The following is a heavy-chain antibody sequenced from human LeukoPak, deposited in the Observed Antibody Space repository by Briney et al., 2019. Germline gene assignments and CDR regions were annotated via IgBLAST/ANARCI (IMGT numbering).Heavy chain of an antibody. D-gene: IGHD2-2*01. Sequence: SETLSLTCAVYGGSFSGYHLSWIRQPPGKGLEWIGEINHSGSTNYNPSLKSRVTISVDMSKNQFSRKLTSVTAADTAVYYCASRYHPPAAMAASSSWFDPWGQGTLVTVSS. J-gene: IGHJ5*02. V-gene: IGHV4-34*01. CDR2: INHSGST. CDR3: ASRYHPPAAMAASSSWFDP. CDR1: GGSFSGYH.